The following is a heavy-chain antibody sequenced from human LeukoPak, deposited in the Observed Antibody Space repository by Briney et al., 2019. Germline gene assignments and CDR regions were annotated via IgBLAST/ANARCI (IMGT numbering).Heavy chain of an antibody. Sequence: SETLSLTCTVSGGSISSYYWSWIRQPPGKGLEWIGYIYYSGSTDYNPSLKSRVTISVDASKNQFSLKLSSVTAADTAVCYCARSPKYCSGGSCYSVDAFDIWGQGTMVTVSS. V-gene: IGHV4-59*01. J-gene: IGHJ3*02. CDR1: GGSISSYY. CDR3: ARSPKYCSGGSCYSVDAFDI. D-gene: IGHD2-15*01. CDR2: IYYSGST.